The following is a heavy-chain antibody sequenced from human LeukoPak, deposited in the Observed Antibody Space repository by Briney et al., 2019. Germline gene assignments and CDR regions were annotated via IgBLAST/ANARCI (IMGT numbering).Heavy chain of an antibody. V-gene: IGHV4-61*02. D-gene: IGHD6-6*01. CDR3: ARDKESSSPGDFDY. CDR2: IYTSGST. CDR1: GGSISSGSYY. Sequence: SETLSLTCGVSGGSISSGSYYWSWIRQPAGKGLEWIGRIYTSGSTNYNPSLKSRVTMSVDTSKNQFSLKLSSVTAANTAVYYCARDKESSSPGDFDYWGQGTLVTVSS. J-gene: IGHJ4*02.